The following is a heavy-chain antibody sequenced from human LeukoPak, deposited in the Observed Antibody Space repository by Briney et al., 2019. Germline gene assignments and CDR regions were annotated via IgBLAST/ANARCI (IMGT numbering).Heavy chain of an antibody. CDR2: IYYSGSP. CDR3: ARDDYGDYVFRF. J-gene: IGHJ4*02. D-gene: IGHD4-17*01. CDR1: GGSISSYY. V-gene: IGHV4-59*12. Sequence: SETLSLTCTVSGGSISSYYWSWIRQPPVKGLEWIGYIYYSGSPNYNPSLKSRVTISVDTSKNQFSLKLSSVTAADTAVYYCARDDYGDYVFRFWGQGTLVTVSS.